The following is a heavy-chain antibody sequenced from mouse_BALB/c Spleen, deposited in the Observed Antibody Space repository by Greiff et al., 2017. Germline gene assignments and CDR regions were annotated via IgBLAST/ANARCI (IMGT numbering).Heavy chain of an antibody. CDR2: IDPANGNT. D-gene: IGHD1-1*01. J-gene: IGHJ3*01. V-gene: IGHV14-3*02. CDR1: GFNIKDTY. CDR3: AYYGSRPAWFAY. Sequence: EVQLQQSGAELVKPGASVKLSCTASGFNIKDTYMHWVKQRPEQGLEWIGRIDPANGNTKYDPKFQGKATITADTSSNTAYLQLSSLTSEDTAVYYCAYYGSRPAWFAYWGQGTLVTVSA.